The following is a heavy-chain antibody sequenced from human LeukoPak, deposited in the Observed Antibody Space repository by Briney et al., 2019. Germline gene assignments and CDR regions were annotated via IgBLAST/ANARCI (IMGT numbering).Heavy chain of an antibody. V-gene: IGHV1-69*04. Sequence: SVKVSSKASGGTFSSYAISWVRQAPGQGLEWMGRIIPILGIANYAQKFQGRVTITADKSTGTAYMELSSLRSEDTAVYYCAREPIPIAVATTVYFDYWGQGTLVTVSS. CDR3: AREPIPIAVATTVYFDY. J-gene: IGHJ4*02. CDR1: GGTFSSYA. D-gene: IGHD6-19*01. CDR2: IIPILGIA.